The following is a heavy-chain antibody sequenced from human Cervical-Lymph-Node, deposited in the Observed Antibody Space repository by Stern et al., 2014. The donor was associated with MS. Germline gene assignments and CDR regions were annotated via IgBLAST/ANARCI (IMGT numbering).Heavy chain of an antibody. CDR1: GGTFSSYA. V-gene: IGHV1-69*01. CDR3: ARDRSSCSGGSCYHYFDY. J-gene: IGHJ4*02. Sequence: MQLVESGAEVKKPGSSVKVSCKASGGTFSSYAISWVRQAPGQGLEWMGGIIPIFGTANYAQKFQGRVTITADESTSTAYMELSSLRSEDTAVYYCARDRSSCSGGSCYHYFDYWGQGTLVTVSS. CDR2: IIPIFGTA. D-gene: IGHD2-15*01.